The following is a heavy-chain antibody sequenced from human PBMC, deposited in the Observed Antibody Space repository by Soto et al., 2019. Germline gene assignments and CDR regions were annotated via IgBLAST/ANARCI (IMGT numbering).Heavy chain of an antibody. CDR3: ARDAIAAAGNYDYCGMDV. Sequence: QVQLVQSGAEVKKPGSSVKVSCKASGGTFSSYAISWVRQAPGQGLEWMGGIIPIFGTANYAQKFQGRVTITADESTSTAYMELSSLRSEDTAVYYCARDAIAAAGNYDYCGMDVWGQGTTVTVSS. D-gene: IGHD6-13*01. J-gene: IGHJ6*02. V-gene: IGHV1-69*12. CDR1: GGTFSSYA. CDR2: IIPIFGTA.